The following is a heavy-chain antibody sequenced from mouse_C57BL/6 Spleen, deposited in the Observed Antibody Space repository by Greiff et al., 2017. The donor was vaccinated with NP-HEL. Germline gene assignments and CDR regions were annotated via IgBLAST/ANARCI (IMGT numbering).Heavy chain of an antibody. CDR3: ASYDYEIYYAMDY. D-gene: IGHD2-4*01. CDR1: GFSLTNYG. CDR2: IWSGGST. Sequence: VQLQESGPGLVQPSQSLSITCTVSGFSLTNYGVHWVRQSPGKGLEWLGVIWSGGSTDYNAAFISRLSISKDNSKSQVFFKMNSLQADDTAIYYCASYDYEIYYAMDYWGQGTSVTVSS. J-gene: IGHJ4*01. V-gene: IGHV2-2*01.